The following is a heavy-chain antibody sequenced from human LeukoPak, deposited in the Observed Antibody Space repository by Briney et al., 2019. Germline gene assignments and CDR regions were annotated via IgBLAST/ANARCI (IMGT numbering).Heavy chain of an antibody. CDR2: IHYSGST. V-gene: IGHV4-59*01. J-gene: IGHJ4*02. CDR1: GGSISSYY. D-gene: IGHD3-22*01. Sequence: SETLSLTCTVSGGSISSYYWSWIRQPPGKGLEWIGCIHYSGSTNYNPSLKSRVTISVDTSKSQFSLKLSSVTAADTAVYYCARVRDRSSYFYDLDYWGQGTLVTVSS. CDR3: ARVRDRSSYFYDLDY.